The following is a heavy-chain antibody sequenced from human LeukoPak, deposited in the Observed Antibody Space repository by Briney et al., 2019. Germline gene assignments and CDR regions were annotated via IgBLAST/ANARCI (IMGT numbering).Heavy chain of an antibody. D-gene: IGHD5-24*01. CDR3: ARGPKTGKRWLQFTGYYFDY. CDR2: MNPNSGNT. Sequence: ASVKVSCKASGYTFTSYDINWVRQATGQGLEWMGWMNPNSGNTGYAQKFQGRVTMTRNTSISTAYMELSSLRSEDTAVYYCARGPKTGKRWLQFTGYYFDYWGQGTLVTVSS. J-gene: IGHJ4*02. CDR1: GYTFTSYD. V-gene: IGHV1-8*01.